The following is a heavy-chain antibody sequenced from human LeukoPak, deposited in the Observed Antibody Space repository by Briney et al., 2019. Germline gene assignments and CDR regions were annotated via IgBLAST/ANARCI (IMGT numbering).Heavy chain of an antibody. D-gene: IGHD4-17*01. Sequence: ASVKVSCKASGYTFTSYGISWVRQAPGQGLEWMGWISAYNGNTNYAQKLQGRVTMTTDTSTSTAYMELRSLRSDGTAVYYCAREGYGEHYYYYGMDVWGQGTTVTVSS. CDR3: AREGYGEHYYYYGMDV. CDR2: ISAYNGNT. J-gene: IGHJ6*02. V-gene: IGHV1-18*01. CDR1: GYTFTSYG.